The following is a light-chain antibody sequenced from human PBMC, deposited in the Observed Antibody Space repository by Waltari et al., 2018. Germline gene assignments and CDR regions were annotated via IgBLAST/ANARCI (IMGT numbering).Light chain of an antibody. V-gene: IGKV3-15*01. J-gene: IGKJ2*01. CDR3: QQYNNWPPYT. CDR2: GAS. Sequence: IVMTQSPATLSVSPGEGATLSCRASQSVSSNYAWYQQKPGQAPRLLIYGASTRATGIPARFSGSGSRTEFTLTISSLQSEDFAVYYCQQYNNWPPYTFGQGTKLEIK. CDR1: QSVSSN.